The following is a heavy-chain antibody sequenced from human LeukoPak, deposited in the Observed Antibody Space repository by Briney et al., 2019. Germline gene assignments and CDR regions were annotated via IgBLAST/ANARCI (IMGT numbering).Heavy chain of an antibody. V-gene: IGHV3-74*01. CDR2: IGGEDNNR. CDR1: GFDFTTYR. Sequence: GGSLRLPCAASGFDFTTYRMHWVRQAPGKGLVWVSRIGGEDNNRTYADSVKGRFTISGDNAKNSLYLQMNSLRAEDTAVYYCARAPNYDFWSGYFYFDYWGQGTLVTVSS. D-gene: IGHD3-3*01. CDR3: ARAPNYDFWSGYFYFDY. J-gene: IGHJ4*02.